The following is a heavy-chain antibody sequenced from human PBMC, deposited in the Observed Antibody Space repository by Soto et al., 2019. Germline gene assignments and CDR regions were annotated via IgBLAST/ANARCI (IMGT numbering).Heavy chain of an antibody. V-gene: IGHV1-18*01. CDR1: GCTFTSYG. CDR3: ASVGLTGTTPYYLYGIDV. CDR2: ISAHNGKT. J-gene: IGHJ6*02. Sequence: ASVKVSCKASGCTFTSYGISWVQQAPGQGLEWMGWISAHNGKTNDAQKLQGRVTMTTDTSTTTAYMELRSRISDDTAVYYCASVGLTGTTPYYLYGIDVWG. D-gene: IGHD1-7*01.